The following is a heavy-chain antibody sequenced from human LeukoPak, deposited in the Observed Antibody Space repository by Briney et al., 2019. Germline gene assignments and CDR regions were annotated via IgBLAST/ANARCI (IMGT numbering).Heavy chain of an antibody. D-gene: IGHD6-19*01. CDR3: AREGREQWPAPNWFDP. V-gene: IGHV3-21*01. CDR1: GFTFSSYS. J-gene: IGHJ5*02. Sequence: PGGSLRLSCAASGFTFSSYSMNWVRQAPGKGLEWVSSISSSSSYIYYADSEKGRFTISRDNAKNSLYLQMNSLRAEDTAVYYCAREGREQWPAPNWFDPWGQGTLVTVSS. CDR2: ISSSSSYI.